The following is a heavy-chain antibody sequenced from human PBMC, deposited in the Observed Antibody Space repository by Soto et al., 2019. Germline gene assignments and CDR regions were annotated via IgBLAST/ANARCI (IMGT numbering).Heavy chain of an antibody. Sequence: GGSLRLSCAASGFTFSSSWMHWVRQAPGKGLVWVSRIESDGSSPHYADSVKGRSTISRDNANNTLYLQMNSLRAEDTSVYYCAKPNWFDPWGKGTLVPVSS. CDR1: GFTFSSSW. V-gene: IGHV3-74*01. CDR2: IESDGSSP. J-gene: IGHJ5*02. CDR3: AKPNWFDP.